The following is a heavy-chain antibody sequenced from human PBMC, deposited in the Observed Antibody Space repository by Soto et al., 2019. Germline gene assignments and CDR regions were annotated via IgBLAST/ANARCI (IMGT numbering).Heavy chain of an antibody. CDR2: ISSSSSTI. J-gene: IGHJ6*02. CDR1: GFTFSSYS. D-gene: IGHD6-19*01. V-gene: IGHV3-48*02. CDR3: AREDSSGWYVSYGMDV. Sequence: ESGGGLVQPGGSLRLSCAASGFTFSSYSMNWVRQAPGKGLEWVSYISSSSSTIYYADSVKGRFTISRDNAKNSLYLQMNSLRDEDTAVYYCAREDSSGWYVSYGMDVWGQGTTVTVSS.